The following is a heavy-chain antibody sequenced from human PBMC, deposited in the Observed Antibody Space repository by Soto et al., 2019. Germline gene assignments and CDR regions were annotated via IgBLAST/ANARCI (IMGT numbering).Heavy chain of an antibody. CDR3: ARAAPNPFYGDYRGGMDV. V-gene: IGHV4-31*03. Sequence: PSETLSLTCTVSGGSISSGGYYWSWIRQHPGKGLEWIGYIYYSGSTYYNPSLKSRVTISVDTSKNQFSLKLSSVTAADTAVYYCARAAPNPFYGDYRGGMDVWGQGTTVTVSS. J-gene: IGHJ6*02. CDR1: GGSISSGGYY. D-gene: IGHD4-17*01. CDR2: IYYSGST.